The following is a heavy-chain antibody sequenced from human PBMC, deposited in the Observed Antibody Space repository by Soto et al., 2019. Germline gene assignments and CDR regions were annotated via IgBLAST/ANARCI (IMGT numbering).Heavy chain of an antibody. Sequence: QVQLVQSGGEVKKPGASVKVSCKASGYTFTRYYIHWVRQAPGQGPEWMGRINPDGGRTTYAQNFERRLTTTRDTSASTVFIELSSLKFEDTAMYYCARGAYSSRSIPPFDPWGQGTLVTVSS. V-gene: IGHV1-46*03. CDR1: GYTFTRYY. J-gene: IGHJ5*02. CDR3: ARGAYSSRSIPPFDP. D-gene: IGHD6-13*01. CDR2: INPDGGRT.